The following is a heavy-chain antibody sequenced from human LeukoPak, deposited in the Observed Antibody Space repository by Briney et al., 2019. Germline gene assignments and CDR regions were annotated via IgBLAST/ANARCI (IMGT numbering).Heavy chain of an antibody. CDR2: IRSDGSNK. J-gene: IGHJ4*02. V-gene: IGHV3-30*02. D-gene: IGHD3-22*01. CDR3: ARDSPPPYYYDSSGANDY. Sequence: GGSLRLSCAASGFTFSSYGMHWVRQAPGKGLEWVAFIRSDGSNKYYADSVKGRFTISRDNAKNSLYLQMNSLRAEDTAVYYCARDSPPPYYYDSSGANDYWGQGTLVTVSS. CDR1: GFTFSSYG.